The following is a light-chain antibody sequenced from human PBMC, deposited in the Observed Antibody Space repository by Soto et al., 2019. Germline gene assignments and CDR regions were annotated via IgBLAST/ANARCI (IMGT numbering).Light chain of an antibody. CDR1: SPNIGNNY. V-gene: IGLV1-51*01. Sequence: HSVLTQPPSVSAAPGQRVTISCSGTSPNIGNNYVSWYQQLPGTAPKLLIYDNNKRPSGIPDRFSGSKSGTSATLGITGLQTGDEADYYCGTWDTGLSAVVFGGGTKLTVL. J-gene: IGLJ2*01. CDR2: DNN. CDR3: GTWDTGLSAVV.